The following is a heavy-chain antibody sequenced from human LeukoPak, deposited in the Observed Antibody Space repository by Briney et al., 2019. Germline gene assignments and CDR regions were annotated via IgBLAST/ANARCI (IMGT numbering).Heavy chain of an antibody. J-gene: IGHJ4*02. V-gene: IGHV3-74*01. D-gene: IGHD6-13*01. CDR2: ISGDGTTT. CDR3: TRVRSSSWYDY. CDR1: GXTFSTSW. Sequence: GGSLRLSCATSGXTFSTSWVHWVRQAPGKGLVWVSRISGDGTTTTYADSVKGRFTISRDNAKNTLFLQMNSLRVDDTAVYYCTRVRSSSWYDYWGQGALVTVSS.